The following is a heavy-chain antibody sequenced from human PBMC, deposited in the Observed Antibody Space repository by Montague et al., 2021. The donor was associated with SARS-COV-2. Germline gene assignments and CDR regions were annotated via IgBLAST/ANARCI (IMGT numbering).Heavy chain of an antibody. CDR3: ARDSFWSSYYTDYYGMDV. J-gene: IGHJ6*02. D-gene: IGHD3-3*01. CDR2: IEQDGSEK. Sequence: SLRLSCAASGFTFSSYWMSWVRQAPGKGLEWVANIEQDGSEKYYVDSVKGRFTISRDNAKNSLYLQMNSLRAEDTAVYYCARDSFWSSYYTDYYGMDVWGQGTTVTVSS. V-gene: IGHV3-7*01. CDR1: GFTFSSYW.